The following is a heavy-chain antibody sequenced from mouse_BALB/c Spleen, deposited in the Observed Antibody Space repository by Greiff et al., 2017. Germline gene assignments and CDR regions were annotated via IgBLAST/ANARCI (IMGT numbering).Heavy chain of an antibody. Sequence: VQLQQPGAELVKPGASVKLSCKASGYTFTSYWMHWVKQRPGQGLEWIGEIDPSDSYTNYNQKFKGKATLTVDKSSSTAYMQLSSLTSEDSAVYYCARLGGLRRLDYWGQGTSVTVSS. J-gene: IGHJ4*01. D-gene: IGHD2-2*01. V-gene: IGHV1-69*02. CDR2: IDPSDSYT. CDR3: ARLGGLRRLDY. CDR1: GYTFTSYW.